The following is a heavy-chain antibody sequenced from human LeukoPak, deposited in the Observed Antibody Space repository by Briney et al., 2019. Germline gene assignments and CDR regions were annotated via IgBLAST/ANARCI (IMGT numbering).Heavy chain of an antibody. Sequence: PGGSLRLSCAASGFTFSNYWMNWVRQAPGKGLEWVASIGQDGSENYYVDSVKGRLTISRDNAENSLYLQMNSLRVEDTAVYYCATGGGWYFDYWGQGAPITASS. D-gene: IGHD6-19*01. CDR1: GFTFSNYW. CDR3: ATGGGWYFDY. CDR2: IGQDGSEN. V-gene: IGHV3-7*01. J-gene: IGHJ4*02.